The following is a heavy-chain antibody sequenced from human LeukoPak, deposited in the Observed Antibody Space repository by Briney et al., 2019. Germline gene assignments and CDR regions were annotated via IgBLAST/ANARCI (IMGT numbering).Heavy chain of an antibody. D-gene: IGHD6-13*01. V-gene: IGHV1-2*02. CDR1: ESIFTGSF. J-gene: IGHJ4*02. Sequence: ASVKVSCKTSESIFTGSFIHWVRQAPGQGLEWMGWINPNSGGTNYAQKFQGRVTMTRDTSISTAYMELSRLRSDDTAVYYCASGAYSSSDDYWGQGTLVTVSS. CDR2: INPNSGGT. CDR3: ASGAYSSSDDY.